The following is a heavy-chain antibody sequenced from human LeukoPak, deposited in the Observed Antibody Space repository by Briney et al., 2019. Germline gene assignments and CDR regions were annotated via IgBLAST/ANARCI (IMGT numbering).Heavy chain of an antibody. V-gene: IGHV3-66*02. Sequence: PGGSLRLSCAASGFTVSTNYMNWVRQAPGNGLEWVSIIYIGRDTYYADSVKGRFTISRDNSKNTLYLQMNSLRAEDTAVYYCTRGPGSTWYSDYWGQGTLVTVSS. J-gene: IGHJ4*02. CDR3: TRGPGSTWYSDY. D-gene: IGHD6-13*01. CDR1: GFTVSTNY. CDR2: IYIGRDT.